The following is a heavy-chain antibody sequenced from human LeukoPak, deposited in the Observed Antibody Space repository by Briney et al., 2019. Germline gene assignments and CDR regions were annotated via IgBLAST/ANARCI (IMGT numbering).Heavy chain of an antibody. CDR3: ARSGPPDPYCGGGSCYPRSYYYYGMDV. J-gene: IGHJ6*02. Sequence: PSETLSLTCAVYGGSFSGYYWSWIRQPPGKGLEWIGDINQSGSTNYNPSLKSRVTISVDTSKNQFSLQLSSVTAADTAVYYCARSGPPDPYCGGGSCYPRSYYYYGMDVWGQGTTVTVSS. D-gene: IGHD2-15*01. CDR2: INQSGST. CDR1: GGSFSGYY. V-gene: IGHV4-34*01.